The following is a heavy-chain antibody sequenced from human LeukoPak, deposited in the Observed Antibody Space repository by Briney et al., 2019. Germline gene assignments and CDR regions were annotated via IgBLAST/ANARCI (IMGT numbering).Heavy chain of an antibody. CDR2: IYPGDSDT. D-gene: IGHD3-22*01. CDR1: GYSFTSYW. V-gene: IGHV5-51*01. Sequence: GESLKISFKGSGYSFTSYWIGWVRQMPGKGVEWMGIIYPGDSDTTYNPSFQGQVTISADKSISTAYLQWSSLKASDTAMYYCATRLSGYYVYYFDYWGQGTLVTVSS. J-gene: IGHJ4*02. CDR3: ATRLSGYYVYYFDY.